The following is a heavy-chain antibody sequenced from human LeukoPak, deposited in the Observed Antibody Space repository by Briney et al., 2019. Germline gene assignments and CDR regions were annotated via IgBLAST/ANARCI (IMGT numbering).Heavy chain of an antibody. CDR2: IYYSGST. CDR1: GGSISNYY. D-gene: IGHD3-22*01. CDR3: ARDVGYYYDSSGYYYPAGFDY. J-gene: IGHJ4*02. V-gene: IGHV4-59*12. Sequence: SETLSLTCTVSGGSISNYYWSWIRQPPGKGLEWIGYIYYSGSTNYNPSLKSRVTMSVDTSKNQFSLKLSSVTAADTPVYYCARDVGYYYDSSGYYYPAGFDYWGQGTLVTVSS.